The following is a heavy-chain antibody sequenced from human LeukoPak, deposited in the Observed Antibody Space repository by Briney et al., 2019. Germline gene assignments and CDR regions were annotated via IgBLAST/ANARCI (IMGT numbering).Heavy chain of an antibody. Sequence: ASVKVSCKASGYTFTSYGISWVRQAPGQGLEWMGWISAYNGNTNYAQKLQGRVTMTTDTSTSTAYMELRSLRSDDAAVYYCARAHIVVVVAATRGGWFDPWGQGTLVTVSS. CDR3: ARAHIVVVVAATRGGWFDP. V-gene: IGHV1-18*01. D-gene: IGHD2-15*01. CDR2: ISAYNGNT. CDR1: GYTFTSYG. J-gene: IGHJ5*02.